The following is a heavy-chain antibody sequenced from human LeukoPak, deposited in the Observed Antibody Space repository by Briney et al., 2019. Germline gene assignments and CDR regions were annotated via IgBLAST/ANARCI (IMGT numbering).Heavy chain of an antibody. J-gene: IGHJ6*04. D-gene: IGHD5-18*01. Sequence: PSETLSLTCAVYGGSFSGYYWSWIRQPPGKGLEWIGEINHSGSTNYNPSLKSRVTVSVDTSKNQFSLKLSPVTAADTAVYYCARTRGYSYGYVDYGMDVWGKGTTVTVSS. CDR3: ARTRGYSYGYVDYGMDV. CDR2: INHSGST. CDR1: GGSFSGYY. V-gene: IGHV4-34*01.